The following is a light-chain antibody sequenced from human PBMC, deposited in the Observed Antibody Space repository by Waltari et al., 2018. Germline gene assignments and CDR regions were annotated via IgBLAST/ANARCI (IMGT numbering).Light chain of an antibody. J-gene: IGKJ3*01. CDR3: QQRSNWQIT. Sequence: EIVLTQSPATLSLSPGERATLSCRASQSVSSYLACYQQKPGQAPRLLIYDASNRATGIPARFSGSGSGTDFTLTISILEPEDFAVYYCQQRSNWQITFGPGTKVDIK. CDR2: DAS. V-gene: IGKV3-11*01. CDR1: QSVSSY.